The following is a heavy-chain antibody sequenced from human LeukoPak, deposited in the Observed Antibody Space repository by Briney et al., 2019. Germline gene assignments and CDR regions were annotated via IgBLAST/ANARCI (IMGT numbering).Heavy chain of an antibody. CDR2: ISWNSGSI. CDR3: ARVGATTWY. D-gene: IGHD1-26*01. J-gene: IGHJ4*02. CDR1: GFTFDDYA. V-gene: IGHV3-9*01. Sequence: GGSLRLSCAASGFTFDDYAMHWVRQAPGKGLEWVSGISWNSGSIGYADSVKGRFTISRDNAKNTLYLQVNSLRAEDTAVYYCARVGATTWYWGQGTLVTVSS.